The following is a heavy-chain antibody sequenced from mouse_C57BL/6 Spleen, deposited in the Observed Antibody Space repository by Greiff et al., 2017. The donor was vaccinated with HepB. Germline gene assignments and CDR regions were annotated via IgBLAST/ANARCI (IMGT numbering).Heavy chain of an antibody. Sequence: EVQGVESGGGLVKPGGSLKLSCAASGFTFSSYAMSWVRQTPEKRLEWVATISDGGSYTYYPDNVKGRFTISRTNAKNNLYLQMSHLKSEDTARYYCARDRWGLYDYGMDYWDQGTSVTVSS. CDR2: ISDGGSYT. V-gene: IGHV5-4*01. CDR1: GFTFSSYA. D-gene: IGHD2-4*01. J-gene: IGHJ4*01. CDR3: ARDRWGLYDYGMDY.